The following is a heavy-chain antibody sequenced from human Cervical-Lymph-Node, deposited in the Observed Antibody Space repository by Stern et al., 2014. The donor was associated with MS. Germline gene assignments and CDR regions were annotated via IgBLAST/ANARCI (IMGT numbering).Heavy chain of an antibody. CDR2: INPSGGST. D-gene: IGHD2-21*01. V-gene: IGHV1-46*01. CDR3: ARDRLTGGAFDY. Sequence: QMQLVQSGAEVKKPGASVKASCKASGYTFTSYYMHWVRQAPGQGLEWMGIINPSGGSTSYAQKFQGRVTMTRDTSTSTVYMELSSLRSEDTAVYYCARDRLTGGAFDYWGQGTLVTVSS. J-gene: IGHJ4*02. CDR1: GYTFTSYY.